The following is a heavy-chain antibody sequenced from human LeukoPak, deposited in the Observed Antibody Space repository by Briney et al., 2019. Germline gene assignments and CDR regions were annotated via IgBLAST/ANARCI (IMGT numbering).Heavy chain of an antibody. CDR3: AFEYSSSVNWFDP. V-gene: IGHV1-2*02. CDR1: GYTFTGYY. D-gene: IGHD6-6*01. J-gene: IGHJ5*02. Sequence: ASVKVSCKASGYTFTGYYMHWVRQAPGQGFEWMGWINPNSGGTNYAQKFQGRVTMTRDTSISTAYMELSRLRSDDTAVYYCAFEYSSSVNWFDPWGQGTLVTVSS. CDR2: INPNSGGT.